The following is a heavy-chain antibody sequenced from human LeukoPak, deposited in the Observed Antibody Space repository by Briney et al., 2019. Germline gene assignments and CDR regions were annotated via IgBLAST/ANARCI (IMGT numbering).Heavy chain of an antibody. CDR2: VGTVGDT. Sequence: GGSLRLSCAASGFTFSNYDMHWVRQATGKGLEWVSAVGTVGDTYYPGSVKGGFIISRENAKNSLYLQMNSMRAGHTAVYSCARGTYCNSTSCYSHSFDIWGQGTMVTVSS. CDR3: ARGTYCNSTSCYSHSFDI. V-gene: IGHV3-13*01. CDR1: GFTFSNYD. D-gene: IGHD2-2*02. J-gene: IGHJ3*02.